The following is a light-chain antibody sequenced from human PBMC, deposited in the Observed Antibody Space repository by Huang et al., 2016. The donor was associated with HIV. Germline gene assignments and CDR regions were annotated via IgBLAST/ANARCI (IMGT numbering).Light chain of an antibody. Sequence: EIVLTQSPGTLSLSPGERATLSCRASQSLTSTFLVRYQPKPGQAPRLLIYGASSWATGIPDRFSGSWSGTDFTLTISRLEPEDFAVYYCQQYGSSPPWTFGQGTKVEIK. J-gene: IGKJ1*01. CDR1: QSLTSTF. CDR2: GAS. V-gene: IGKV3-20*01. CDR3: QQYGSSPPWT.